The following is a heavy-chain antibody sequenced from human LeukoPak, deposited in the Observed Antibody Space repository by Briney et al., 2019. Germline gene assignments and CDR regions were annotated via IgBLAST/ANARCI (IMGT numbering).Heavy chain of an antibody. CDR3: AREGVRSSSLGWFDP. CDR1: GGSFSGYY. Sequence: PSETLSLTCAVYGGSFSGYYWSWIRQPPGKGLEWSGEINHSGSTNYNPSLKSRVTISVDTSKNQFSLKLSSVTAADTAVYYCAREGVRSSSLGWFDPWGQGTLVTVSS. V-gene: IGHV4-34*01. CDR2: INHSGST. J-gene: IGHJ5*02. D-gene: IGHD6-6*01.